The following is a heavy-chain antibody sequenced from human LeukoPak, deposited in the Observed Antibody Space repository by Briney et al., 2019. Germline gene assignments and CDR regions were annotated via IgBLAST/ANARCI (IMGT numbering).Heavy chain of an antibody. J-gene: IGHJ4*02. CDR3: AKTINAVDLGILDY. CDR1: GFTFSSSA. CDR2: ISGSNGKT. Sequence: GGSLRLSCAASGFTFSSSAMNWVRQAPGKGLEWVSTISGSNGKTYYAGSVKGRFTISRDNSKNTLYLQMNSLRAEDTAVYNCAKTINAVDLGILDYWGQGTLVTVSS. V-gene: IGHV3-23*01. D-gene: IGHD7-27*01.